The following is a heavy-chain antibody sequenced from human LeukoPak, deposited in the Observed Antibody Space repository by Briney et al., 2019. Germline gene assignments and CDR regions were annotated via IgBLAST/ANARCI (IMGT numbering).Heavy chain of an antibody. CDR3: ARVRIAAPPIYYYYMDV. CDR1: GGTFSSYA. J-gene: IGHJ6*03. D-gene: IGHD6-6*01. CDR2: IIPIFGTA. V-gene: IGHV1-69*13. Sequence: ASVKVSCTASGGTFSSYAISWVRQAPGQGLEWMGGIIPIFGTANYAQKFQGRVTITADESTSTAYVELSSLRSEDTAVYYCARVRIAAPPIYYYYMDVWGKGTTVTVSS.